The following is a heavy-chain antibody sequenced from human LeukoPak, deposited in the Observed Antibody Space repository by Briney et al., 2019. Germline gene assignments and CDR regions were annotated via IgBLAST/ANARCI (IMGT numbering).Heavy chain of an antibody. CDR2: ISSSGSTI. CDR3: AREPPKSPTQGFDI. V-gene: IGHV3-11*01. CDR1: GFTFSDYY. J-gene: IGHJ3*02. Sequence: GGSLRLSCAASGFTFSDYYMSWIRQAPGKGLEWVSYISSSGSTIYYADSVKGRFTISRDNAKNSLYLQMNSLRAEDTAVYYCAREPPKSPTQGFDIWGQGTMVTVSS.